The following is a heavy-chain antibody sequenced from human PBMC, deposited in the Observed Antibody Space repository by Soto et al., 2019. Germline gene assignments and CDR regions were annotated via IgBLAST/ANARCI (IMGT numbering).Heavy chain of an antibody. Sequence: GASVKVSCKASGYTFASYGLSWVRQAPGQGLEWMGWISGYNGNTNYAQKFQGRITMTTDASTSTAYMELRSLRSDDAAVYYCARGFRKLELVPGLDYWGQGTLVTVSS. CDR3: ARGFRKLELVPGLDY. V-gene: IGHV1-18*04. D-gene: IGHD1-7*01. J-gene: IGHJ4*02. CDR2: ISGYNGNT. CDR1: GYTFASYG.